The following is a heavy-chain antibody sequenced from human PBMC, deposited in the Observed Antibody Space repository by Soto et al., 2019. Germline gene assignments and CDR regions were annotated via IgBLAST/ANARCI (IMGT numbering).Heavy chain of an antibody. J-gene: IGHJ6*03. CDR3: AREMDCSGGSCPPHYYYMDV. Sequence: GASVKVSCKASGYTFTSYGISWVRQAPGQGLEWMGWISAYNGNTNYAQKLQGRVTMTTDTSTSTAYMELRSLRSDDTAVYYCAREMDCSGGSCPPHYYYMDVWGKGTTVTV. CDR2: ISAYNGNT. V-gene: IGHV1-18*01. D-gene: IGHD2-15*01. CDR1: GYTFTSYG.